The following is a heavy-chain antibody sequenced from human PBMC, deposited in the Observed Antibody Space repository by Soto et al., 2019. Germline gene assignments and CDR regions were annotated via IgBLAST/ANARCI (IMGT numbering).Heavy chain of an antibody. J-gene: IGHJ3*02. Sequence: PGGSLRLSCAASGFTFSSYSMNWVRQAPGKGLEWVSYISSSSSTIYYADSVKGRFTISRDNAKNSLYLQMNSLRAEDTAVYYCASDDLPIYCSGGSCLSDDFDIWGQGTMVTVSS. CDR2: ISSSSSTI. CDR1: GFTFSSYS. CDR3: ASDDLPIYCSGGSCLSDDFDI. D-gene: IGHD2-15*01. V-gene: IGHV3-48*01.